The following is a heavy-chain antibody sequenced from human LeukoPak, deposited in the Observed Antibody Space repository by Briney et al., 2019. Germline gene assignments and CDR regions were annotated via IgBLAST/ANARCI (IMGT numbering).Heavy chain of an antibody. Sequence: SETLSLTCSVSGGSISRYYWLWIRDPRGRGRVWIGYIDYSGSTNYKPTLKSRVTISVDTSKNQFSLKLSSVTAADTAVYYCARVGGDNEAFDIWGQGTMVTVSS. CDR2: IDYSGST. CDR1: GGSISRYY. CDR3: ARVGGDNEAFDI. V-gene: IGHV4-59*13. D-gene: IGHD2-21*02. J-gene: IGHJ3*02.